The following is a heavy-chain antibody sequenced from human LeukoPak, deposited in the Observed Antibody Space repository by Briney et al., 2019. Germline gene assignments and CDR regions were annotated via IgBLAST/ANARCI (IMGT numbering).Heavy chain of an antibody. CDR3: ARGHDFWSGYYQGFDP. V-gene: IGHV4-59*01. CDR1: GGSISSYY. J-gene: IGHJ5*02. D-gene: IGHD3-3*01. CDR2: IYYSGST. Sequence: SETLSLTCTVSGGSISSYYWSWIRQPPGKGLEWIGYIYYSGSTDYNPSLKSRVTISVDTSKNQFSLKLSSVTAADTAVYYCARGHDFWSGYYQGFDPWGQGTLVTVSS.